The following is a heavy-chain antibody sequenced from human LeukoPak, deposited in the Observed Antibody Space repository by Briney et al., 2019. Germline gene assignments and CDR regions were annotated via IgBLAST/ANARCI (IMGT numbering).Heavy chain of an antibody. J-gene: IGHJ2*01. Sequence: SETLSLTCTVSGGSISSHYWSWIRQPPGKGLEWIGYIYYSGSTNYNPSLKSRVTISVDTSKNQFSLKLSSVTAADTAVYYCARAEYCSSTSCPGYYWYFDLWGRGTLVTVSS. V-gene: IGHV4-59*11. CDR2: IYYSGST. D-gene: IGHD2-2*01. CDR1: GGSISSHY. CDR3: ARAEYCSSTSCPGYYWYFDL.